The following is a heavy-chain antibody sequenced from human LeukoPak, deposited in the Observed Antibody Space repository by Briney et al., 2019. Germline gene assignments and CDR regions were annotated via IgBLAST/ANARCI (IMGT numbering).Heavy chain of an antibody. V-gene: IGHV3-30*02. CDR2: IRYDGSNI. D-gene: IGHD6-19*01. CDR1: GFTFTRYV. J-gene: IGHJ6*03. CDR3: AKDLQQWLVSPYYYYMDV. Sequence: GGSLRLSCAASGFTFTRYVMHWVRQAPGKGLEWVAFIRYDGSNIHYADSVKGRFTVSRDNSKLYLQMNSLGAEDMAVYYCAKDLQQWLVSPYYYYMDVWGKGTTVTVSS.